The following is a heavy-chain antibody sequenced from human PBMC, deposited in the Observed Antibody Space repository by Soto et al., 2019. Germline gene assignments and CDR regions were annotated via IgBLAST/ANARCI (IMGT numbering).Heavy chain of an antibody. CDR2: MNPNSGNT. Sequence: QVQMEQSGAEVKKPGASVKVSCKASEYTFTSYDINWLRQATGQGLEWMGWMNPNSGNTGYAQKFEGRVIMTRNSTVSTAYMELSSLTAEGTAVYYCVRGFSRPSLYWFDPWGQGNRVTVSS. CDR1: EYTFTSYD. V-gene: IGHV1-8*01. CDR3: VRGFSRPSLYWFDP. J-gene: IGHJ5*02. D-gene: IGHD2-2*01.